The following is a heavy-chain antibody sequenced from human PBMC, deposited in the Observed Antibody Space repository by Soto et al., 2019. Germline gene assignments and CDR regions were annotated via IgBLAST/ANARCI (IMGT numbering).Heavy chain of an antibody. CDR3: AREEYAGPSDY. CDR1: GGSISSGGYY. V-gene: IGHV4-31*03. D-gene: IGHD2-2*01. CDR2: IYYSGST. J-gene: IGHJ4*02. Sequence: SETLSLTCTVSGGSISSGGYYWSWIRQHPGKGLEWIGYIYYSGSTYYNPSLKSRVTISVDTSKNQFSLKLSSVTAADTAVYYCAREEYAGPSDYWGQGTLVTVSS.